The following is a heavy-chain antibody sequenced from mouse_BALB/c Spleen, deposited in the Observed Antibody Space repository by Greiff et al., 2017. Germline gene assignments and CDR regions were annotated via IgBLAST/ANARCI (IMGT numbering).Heavy chain of an antibody. CDR2: IDPANGNT. CDR1: GFNIKDTY. CDR3: ASAYYRYDGPWFAY. D-gene: IGHD2-14*01. Sequence: DVQLQESGAELVKPGASVKLSCTASGFNIKDTYMHWVKQRPEQGLEWIGRIDPANGNTKYDPKFQGKATITADTSSNTAYLQLSSLTSEDTAVYYCASAYYRYDGPWFAYWGQGTLVTVSA. J-gene: IGHJ3*01. V-gene: IGHV14-3*02.